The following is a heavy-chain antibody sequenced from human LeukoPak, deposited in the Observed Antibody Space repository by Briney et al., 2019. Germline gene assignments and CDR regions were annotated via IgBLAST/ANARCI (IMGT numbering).Heavy chain of an antibody. Sequence: PGGSLRLSCATSGFIFSSYAMSWVRQAPGRGLEWVSSISGSGGSIYYADSVKGRFTISRDNSKNTLYLQMNSLRAEDTAVYYCARRSMTGTYYFDYWGQGTLVTVSS. CDR3: ARRSMTGTYYFDY. D-gene: IGHD1-1*01. J-gene: IGHJ4*02. CDR2: ISGSGGSI. CDR1: GFIFSSYA. V-gene: IGHV3-23*01.